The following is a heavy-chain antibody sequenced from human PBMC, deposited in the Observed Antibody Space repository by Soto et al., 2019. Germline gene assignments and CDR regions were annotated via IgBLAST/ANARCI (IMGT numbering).Heavy chain of an antibody. Sequence: SVKVSCKASGGTFSSYAISWVRQAPGQGLEGMGGIIPIFGTANYAQKFQGRVTITADESTSTAYMELSSLRYEDTALYYCAREDSSSWDKSLGMDVWGQGTTVTVSS. D-gene: IGHD6-13*01. CDR3: AREDSSSWDKSLGMDV. CDR1: GGTFSSYA. CDR2: IIPIFGTA. V-gene: IGHV1-69*13. J-gene: IGHJ6*02.